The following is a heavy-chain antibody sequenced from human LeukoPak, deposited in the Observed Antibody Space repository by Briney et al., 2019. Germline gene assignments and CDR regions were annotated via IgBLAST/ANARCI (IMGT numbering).Heavy chain of an antibody. CDR3: AKDQSGYSSGWYLHYYYGMDV. J-gene: IGHJ6*02. D-gene: IGHD6-19*01. CDR1: GFTVSSNY. CDR2: IYSGGST. Sequence: TGGSLRLSCAASGFTVSSNYMSWVRQAPGKGLEWVSVIYSGGSTYYADSVKGRFTISRDNSKNTLYLQMNSLRAEDTAVYYCAKDQSGYSSGWYLHYYYGMDVWGQGTTVTVSS. V-gene: IGHV3-53*05.